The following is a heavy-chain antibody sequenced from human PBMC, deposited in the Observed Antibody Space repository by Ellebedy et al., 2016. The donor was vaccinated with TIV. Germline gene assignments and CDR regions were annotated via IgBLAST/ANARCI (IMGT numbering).Heavy chain of an antibody. J-gene: IGHJ4*02. V-gene: IGHV1-18*01. D-gene: IGHD5-24*01. CDR3: ARGGGFLPDY. Sequence: AASVNVSCKASGYSFTNYGLSWVRQAPGQGLEWMGWISGYNGNTNYAQQFQGRVTMTRDTSTSTAYMELRNLRSDDTAMYFCARGGGFLPDYWGQGTLVSVSS. CDR1: GYSFTNYG. CDR2: ISGYNGNT.